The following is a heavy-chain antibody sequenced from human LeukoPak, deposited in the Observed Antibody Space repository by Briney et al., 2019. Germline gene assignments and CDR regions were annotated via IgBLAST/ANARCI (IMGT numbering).Heavy chain of an antibody. J-gene: IGHJ4*02. CDR1: GGSISSGGYY. Sequence: SETLSLTCTVSGGSISSGGYYWSWIRQHPGKGLEWIGYIYYSGSTYYNPSLKSRVTISVDTSKNQFSLKLSSVTAADTAVYYCARVNPYYYGSGSYYKVIDYWGQGTLVTVSS. D-gene: IGHD3-10*01. CDR3: ARVNPYYYGSGSYYKVIDY. CDR2: IYYSGST. V-gene: IGHV4-31*03.